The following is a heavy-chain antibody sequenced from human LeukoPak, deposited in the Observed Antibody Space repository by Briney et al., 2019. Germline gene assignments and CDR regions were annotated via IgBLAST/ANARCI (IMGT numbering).Heavy chain of an antibody. Sequence: TSVKVSCKASGYTFTNYGISWVRQAPGQGLEWMGWISAYNGNTNYAQKLQGRLTMTTDTSTSSAYMELRSLKSDDTAVYYCAGLTYTSGYSCDYWGQGTLVTVSS. D-gene: IGHD3-22*01. CDR2: ISAYNGNT. CDR3: AGLTYTSGYSCDY. CDR1: GYTFTNYG. J-gene: IGHJ4*02. V-gene: IGHV1-18*01.